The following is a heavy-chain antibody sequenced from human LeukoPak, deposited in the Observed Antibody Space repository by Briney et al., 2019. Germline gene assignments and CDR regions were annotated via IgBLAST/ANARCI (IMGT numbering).Heavy chain of an antibody. D-gene: IGHD3-10*01. CDR3: ARALRGDLGSASYYNIDY. Sequence: SETLSLTCTVSGGSISGYYWSWIRQPPGKGLEWIGYMYYSGSTNYNPSLKSRVTISVGTSKNQFSLRLSSVTAADTAVYYCARALRGDLGSASYYNIDYWGQGTLVTVSS. J-gene: IGHJ4*02. CDR2: MYYSGST. V-gene: IGHV4-59*01. CDR1: GGSISGYY.